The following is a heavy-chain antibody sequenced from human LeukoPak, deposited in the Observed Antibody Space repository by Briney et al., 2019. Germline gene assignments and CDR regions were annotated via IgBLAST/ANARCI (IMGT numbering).Heavy chain of an antibody. V-gene: IGHV4-59*01. D-gene: IGHD6-13*01. CDR1: GGSISSYY. Sequence: PSETLPLTCTVSGGSISSYYWSWIRQPPGKGLEWIGYIYYSGSTNYNPSLKSRVTISVDTSKNQFSLKLSSVTAADTAVYYCARVAYSSSWYTVGDYFDYWGQGTLVTVSS. CDR2: IYYSGST. CDR3: ARVAYSSSWYTVGDYFDY. J-gene: IGHJ4*02.